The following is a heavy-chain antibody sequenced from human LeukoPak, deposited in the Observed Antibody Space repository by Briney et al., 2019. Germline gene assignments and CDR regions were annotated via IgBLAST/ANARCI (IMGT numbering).Heavy chain of an antibody. Sequence: SETLSLTCTASGYSISSGYYWGWIRQPPGKGLEWIGSIYHSGRTFYNPSLKSRVTISVDTSKNQFSLKLSSVTAADTAVYYCARHLWFGELLPNKNAFDIWGQGTMVTVSS. V-gene: IGHV4-38-2*02. CDR2: IYHSGRT. CDR3: ARHLWFGELLPNKNAFDI. CDR1: GYSISSGYY. J-gene: IGHJ3*02. D-gene: IGHD3-10*01.